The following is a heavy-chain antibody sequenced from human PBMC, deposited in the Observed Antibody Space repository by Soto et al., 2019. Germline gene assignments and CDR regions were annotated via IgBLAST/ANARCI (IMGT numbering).Heavy chain of an antibody. J-gene: IGHJ3*01. Sequence: ASVKVSCKASGYSFTSYDMNWVRQAPGQGLEWMGWVNPNSGDTDYAQKFQDRVTMTTDTSIRTAYMELSSLRPEDTAVYYCARVSFLAPVTGAEIFDFWGQGTMVTVSS. D-gene: IGHD2-21*02. CDR2: VNPNSGDT. CDR3: ARVSFLAPVTGAEIFDF. CDR1: GYSFTSYD. V-gene: IGHV1-8*01.